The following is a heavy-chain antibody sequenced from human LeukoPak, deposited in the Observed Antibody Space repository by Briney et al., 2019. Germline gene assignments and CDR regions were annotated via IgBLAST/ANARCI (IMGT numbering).Heavy chain of an antibody. J-gene: IGHJ4*02. V-gene: IGHV1-2*06. Sequence: GASVKVSCKASGYTFTSYGISWVRQAPGQGLEWMGRINPNSGGTNYAQKFQGRVTMTRDTSISTAYMELSRLRSDDTAVYYCARVHSSSSGFDYWGQGTLVTVSS. CDR1: GYTFTSYG. CDR3: ARVHSSSSGFDY. CDR2: INPNSGGT. D-gene: IGHD6-6*01.